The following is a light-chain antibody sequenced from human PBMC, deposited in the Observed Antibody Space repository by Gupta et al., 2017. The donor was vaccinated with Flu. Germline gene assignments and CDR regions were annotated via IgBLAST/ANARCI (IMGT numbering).Light chain of an antibody. J-gene: IGKJ1*01. V-gene: IGKV1-39*01. Sequence: DIQMTQSPSSLSASVGDTVSITCRASQSINTYLNWYQQKPGKAPNVLIYAGTRLQSGVPSRFTGSGSGTDFALTISSLQPEDFATHFCQQIYNSPPTFGQGTKVEIK. CDR1: QSINTY. CDR3: QQIYNSPPT. CDR2: AGT.